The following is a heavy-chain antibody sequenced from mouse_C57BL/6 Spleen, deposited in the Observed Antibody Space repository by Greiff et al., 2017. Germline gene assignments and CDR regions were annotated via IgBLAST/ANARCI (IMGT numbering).Heavy chain of an antibody. D-gene: IGHD1-1*01. CDR1: GYTFTSYW. CDR3: ARFATVVGAMDY. J-gene: IGHJ4*01. V-gene: IGHV1-64*01. CDR2: IHPNSGST. Sequence: VQLQQPGAELVKPGASVKLSCKASGYTFTSYWMPWVKQRPGQGLEWIGMIHPNSGSTNYNEKFKSKATLTVDKASSTAYMQLSSLTSEDSAVYYCARFATVVGAMDYWGQGTSVTVSS.